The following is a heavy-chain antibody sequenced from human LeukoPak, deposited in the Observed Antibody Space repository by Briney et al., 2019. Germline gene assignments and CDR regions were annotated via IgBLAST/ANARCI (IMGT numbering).Heavy chain of an antibody. D-gene: IGHD3-22*01. CDR3: ARHRGSSGYYLYYFDY. Sequence: SETLSLTCTVSGGSISSSIYYWGWIRQPPGKGLEWIGSIYYSGSTYYNPSLKSRVTISVDTSKNQFSLKLGSVTAADTAVYYCARHRGSSGYYLYYFDYWGQGTLVTVSS. V-gene: IGHV4-39*01. J-gene: IGHJ4*02. CDR2: IYYSGST. CDR1: GGSISSSIYY.